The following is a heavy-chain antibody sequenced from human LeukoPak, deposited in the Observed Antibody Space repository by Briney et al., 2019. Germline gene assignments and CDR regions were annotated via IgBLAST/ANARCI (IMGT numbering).Heavy chain of an antibody. CDR3: ARGLRFDY. Sequence: SETLSLTCAVYGGSFSGYYWSWIRQPPGKGLEWIGEINHSGSTNYNPSLKSRVTISVDTSKNQFSLKLSSVTAADTAVYYCARGLRFDYWGQGTLVTVSS. CDR2: INHSGST. CDR1: GGSFSGYY. D-gene: IGHD4-17*01. V-gene: IGHV4-34*01. J-gene: IGHJ4*02.